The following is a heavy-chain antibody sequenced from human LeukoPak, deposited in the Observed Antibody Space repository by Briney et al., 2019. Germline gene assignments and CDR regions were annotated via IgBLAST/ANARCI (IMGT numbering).Heavy chain of an antibody. CDR2: IIPIFDTA. V-gene: IGHV1-69*05. Sequence: RASVKVSCKASGGTFSSYAISWVRQAPGQGPEWMGGIIPIFDTANYAQNFQGRVTITTDESTSTAYMELSSLRSEDTAVYYCARGDYGSGWDYYMDVWGKGTTVTVSS. J-gene: IGHJ6*03. D-gene: IGHD3-10*01. CDR1: GGTFSSYA. CDR3: ARGDYGSGWDYYMDV.